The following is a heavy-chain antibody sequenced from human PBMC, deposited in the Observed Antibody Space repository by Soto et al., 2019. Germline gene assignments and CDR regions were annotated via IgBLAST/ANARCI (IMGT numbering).Heavy chain of an antibody. CDR3: ARGGGRITIFGVVIIGKYYFDY. CDR1: GGSFSGYY. J-gene: IGHJ4*02. CDR2: INHSGST. V-gene: IGHV4-34*01. D-gene: IGHD3-3*01. Sequence: SETLSLTCAVYGGSFSGYYWSWIRQPPGKGLEWIGEINHSGSTNYNPSLKSRVTISVDTSKNQFSLKLSSVTAADTAVYYCARGGGRITIFGVVIIGKYYFDYWGQGTLLTVSS.